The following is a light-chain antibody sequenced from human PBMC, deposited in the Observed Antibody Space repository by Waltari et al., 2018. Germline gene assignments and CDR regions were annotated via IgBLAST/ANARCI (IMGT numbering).Light chain of an antibody. CDR1: SSAVGGYEY. J-gene: IGLJ2*01. CDR2: DVT. CDR3: CSYAGSYTHVV. V-gene: IGLV2-11*01. Sequence: QSALTQPRSLSRSPGQSVTISCTGTSSAVGGYEYVSWYQHHPGKAPKLMICDVTKRPSGVHDRFSGSKSGNTASLTISGLQAEDEADYYCCSYAGSYTHVVFGGGTKLTVL.